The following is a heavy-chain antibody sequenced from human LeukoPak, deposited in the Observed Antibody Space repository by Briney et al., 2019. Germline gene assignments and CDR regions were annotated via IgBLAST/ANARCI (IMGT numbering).Heavy chain of an antibody. V-gene: IGHV4-59*01. CDR3: ARVHLSETDFDY. J-gene: IGHJ4*02. CDR1: GGSISGYY. D-gene: IGHD3-3*01. Sequence: SETLSLTCTVSGGSISGYYWNWIRQPPGKGLEWIGYIYYSGSTNYNPSLKSRLTVSLDTSKNQFSLKLSSVTAADTAVYYCARVHLSETDFDYWGQGTLVTVSS. CDR2: IYYSGST.